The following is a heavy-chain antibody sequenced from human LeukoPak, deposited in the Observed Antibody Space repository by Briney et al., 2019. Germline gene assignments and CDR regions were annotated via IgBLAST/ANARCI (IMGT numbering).Heavy chain of an antibody. Sequence: GGSLRLSCAASGFTFSSYGMHWVRQAPGKGLEWVAVLSYDGSNKYYADSVKGRFTISRVKSKSTLYLQMNSLRSDDTAVYYCARTRGSIVVVPATFDYWGQRTLATVSS. J-gene: IGHJ4*02. D-gene: IGHD2-2*01. CDR2: LSYDGSNK. CDR1: GFTFSSYG. CDR3: ARTRGSIVVVPATFDY. V-gene: IGHV3-30*03.